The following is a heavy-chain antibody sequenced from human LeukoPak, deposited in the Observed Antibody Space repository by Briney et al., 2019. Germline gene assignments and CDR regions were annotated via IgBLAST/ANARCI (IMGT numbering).Heavy chain of an antibody. CDR1: GDSVSRNSAA. J-gene: IGHJ4*02. V-gene: IGHV6-1*01. CDR2: AYYRSKWYN. D-gene: IGHD3-16*01. CDR3: ASGGHYFDY. Sequence: SLTLSLTCAISGDSVSRNSAAWNWIRQSPSRGLEWLGRAYYRSKWYNDNAVSVKSRITVNPDTSKNQFSLQLISVTPEDTAVYYCASGGHYFDYWGQGTLVTSST.